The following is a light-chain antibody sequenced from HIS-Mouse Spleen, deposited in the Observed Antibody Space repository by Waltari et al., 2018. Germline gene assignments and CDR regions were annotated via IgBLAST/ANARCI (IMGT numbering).Light chain of an antibody. CDR1: ALPIKY. V-gene: IGLV3-10*01. CDR2: EDS. Sequence: SYELTQPPSVSVSPGQTASIPCSGDALPIKYAYVYHQKSGQAPVLVIYEDSKRPSGIPERFSGSSSGTMATLTISGAQVEDEADYYCYSTDSSGNHRVFGGGTKLTVL. CDR3: YSTDSSGNHRV. J-gene: IGLJ2*01.